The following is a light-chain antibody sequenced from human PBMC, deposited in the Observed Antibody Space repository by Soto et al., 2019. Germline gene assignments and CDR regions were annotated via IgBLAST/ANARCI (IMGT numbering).Light chain of an antibody. V-gene: IGLV2-11*01. CDR2: DVS. J-gene: IGLJ1*01. Sequence: QSALTQPRSVSGSPGQSVTISCTGTSIDVGGYNYVSWYQQHPGKAPKVMIYDVSERPSGVPDRFSGSKSGNTASLTISGLQAEDGADYYCCSYAGSPRYVFGTGTKLTVL. CDR3: CSYAGSPRYV. CDR1: SIDVGGYNY.